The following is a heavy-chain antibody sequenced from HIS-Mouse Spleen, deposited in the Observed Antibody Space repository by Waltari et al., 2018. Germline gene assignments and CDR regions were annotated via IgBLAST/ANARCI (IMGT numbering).Heavy chain of an antibody. CDR2: IYSGGST. CDR1: GFTVGSNY. CDR3: ARDRGGSSWLYYFDY. D-gene: IGHD6-13*01. V-gene: IGHV3-66*01. J-gene: IGHJ4*02. Sequence: EVQLVESGGGLVQPGGSMRLSCAASGFTVGSNYMSWVRQAPGKGLEWVSVIYSGGSTYYADSVKGRFTISRDNSKNTLYLQMNSLRAEDTAVYYCARDRGGSSWLYYFDYWGQGTLVTVSS.